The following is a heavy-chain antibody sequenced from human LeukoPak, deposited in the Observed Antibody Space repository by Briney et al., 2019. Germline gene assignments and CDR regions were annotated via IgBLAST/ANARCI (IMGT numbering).Heavy chain of an antibody. CDR2: ITSNGGST. J-gene: IGHJ5*02. D-gene: IGHD1-26*01. CDR1: GFAFSTNS. Sequence: GGSLRLSCSASGFAFSTNSMHWVRQAPGKGLEFVSAITSNGGSTYYADSVKGRFTISRDNSKNTLYLQMSSLRAEDTAVYYCVTVGMTSIWSYLRFDPRGQGTLVSVSS. V-gene: IGHV3-64D*08. CDR3: VTVGMTSIWSYLRFDP.